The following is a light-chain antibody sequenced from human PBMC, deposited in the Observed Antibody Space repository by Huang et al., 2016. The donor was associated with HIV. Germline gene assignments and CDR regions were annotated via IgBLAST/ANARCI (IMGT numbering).Light chain of an antibody. V-gene: IGKV1-9*01. CDR3: QLLSSSPPNT. CDR1: QGINKY. Sequence: IQLTQSPSSLSASVGDRVTITCRASQGINKYLAWYQQKPGKAPNLLIYGASTLQSGVPSRFSGSGSGTDFTLTISSLQPEDLATYFCQLLSSSPPNTFGGGTRVEIK. J-gene: IGKJ4*01. CDR2: GAS.